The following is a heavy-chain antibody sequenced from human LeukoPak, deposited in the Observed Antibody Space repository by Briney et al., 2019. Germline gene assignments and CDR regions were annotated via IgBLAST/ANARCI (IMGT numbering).Heavy chain of an antibody. J-gene: IGHJ4*02. CDR2: INHSGTT. Sequence: SETLSLTCAVYGGSFSDYYWSWIRQPPGKGLEWIGEINHSGTTNYNPSLKSRVTISVDTSKNQFSLKLGSVTAADTAVYYCARRILTMVRGAVSWVFDYWGQGTLVTVSS. CDR1: GGSFSDYY. CDR3: ARRILTMVRGAVSWVFDY. D-gene: IGHD3-10*01. V-gene: IGHV4-34*01.